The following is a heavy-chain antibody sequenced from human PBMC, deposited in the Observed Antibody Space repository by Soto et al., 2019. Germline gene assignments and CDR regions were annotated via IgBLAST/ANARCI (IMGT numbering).Heavy chain of an antibody. CDR2: ISYRGST. CDR3: ASSGIVGREVNTWFDP. V-gene: IGHV4-59*01. Sequence: PSETLSLTCTVSAGSITTSYWSWIRQPLGKALEWIGYISYRGSTNYNPSLKSRLTISIDTSKSQISLKLTSTTTADTAVYYCASSGIVGREVNTWFDPWGQGTLVTVSS. D-gene: IGHD3-22*01. CDR1: AGSITTSY. J-gene: IGHJ5*02.